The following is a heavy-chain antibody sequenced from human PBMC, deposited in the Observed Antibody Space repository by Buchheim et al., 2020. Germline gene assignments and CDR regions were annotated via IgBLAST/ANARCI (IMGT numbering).Heavy chain of an antibody. V-gene: IGHV3-30-3*01. CDR2: ISYDGSNK. Sequence: QVQLVESGGGVVQPGRSLRLSCAASGFTFSSYAMHWVRQAPGKGLEWVAVISYDGSNKYYADSVKGRFTISRDNSKNTLYLQMNSLRAEDTAVYYCARGDVSLRVVPAAISIGLIDYWGQGTL. D-gene: IGHD2-2*01. CDR3: ARGDVSLRVVPAAISIGLIDY. CDR1: GFTFSSYA. J-gene: IGHJ4*02.